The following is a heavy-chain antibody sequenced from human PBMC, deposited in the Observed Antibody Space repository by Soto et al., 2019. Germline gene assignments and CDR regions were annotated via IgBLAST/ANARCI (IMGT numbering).Heavy chain of an antibody. Sequence: QIPVKESGPTLVQPTQTLTLTCTFSGFSLSTSGVGVGWIRQPPGKALEWLALIYWDDDKRYSPSLKSRLPITKDTSKNQVVLTMTNMDPVDTATYYCAHVYGGYDNFDYWGQGTLVTVSS. CDR3: AHVYGGYDNFDY. CDR2: IYWDDDK. V-gene: IGHV2-5*02. D-gene: IGHD5-12*01. CDR1: GFSLSTSGVG. J-gene: IGHJ4*02.